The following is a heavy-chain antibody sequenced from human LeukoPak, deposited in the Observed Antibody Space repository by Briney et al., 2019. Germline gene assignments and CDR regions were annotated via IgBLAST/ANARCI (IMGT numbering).Heavy chain of an antibody. CDR3: ARSTATNERDIVVVPAAIALNNWFDP. CDR2: NYYSGST. CDR1: GGSISGGGYY. Sequence: SETLSLTCTVSGGSISGGGYYWSWIRQHPGKGLEWIGYNYYSGSTYYNPSLKSRVTISVDTSKNQFSLKLSSVTAADTAVYYCARSTATNERDIVVVPAAIALNNWFDPWGQGTLVTVSS. V-gene: IGHV4-31*03. D-gene: IGHD2-2*01. J-gene: IGHJ5*02.